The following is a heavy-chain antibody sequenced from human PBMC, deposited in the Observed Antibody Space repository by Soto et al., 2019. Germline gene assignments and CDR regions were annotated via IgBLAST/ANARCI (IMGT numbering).Heavy chain of an antibody. V-gene: IGHV4-31*03. CDR2: IYYSGST. D-gene: IGHD6-6*01. CDR3: ARDRRIAARRDDAFAI. Sequence: QVQLQESGPGLVKPSQTLSLTCTVSGGSISSGGYYWSWIRQHPGKGLERIGYIYYSGSTYYNPSLKSRVTISVDTSKTQFPLKLSAVTAADTAVYYCARDRRIAARRDDAFAIWGQGTMVTVSS. CDR1: GGSISSGGYY. J-gene: IGHJ3*02.